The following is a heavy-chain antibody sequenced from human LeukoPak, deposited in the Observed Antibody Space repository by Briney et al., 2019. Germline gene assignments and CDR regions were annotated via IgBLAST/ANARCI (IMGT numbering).Heavy chain of an antibody. Sequence: SETLSLTCTVSGGSISSSSYYWGWIRQPPGKGLEWIGSIYSSGSTYYNPSLKSRVTISVDTSKNQFSLKLSSVTAADTAVYYCATNEWSGYYFEYWGQGTLVPVSS. D-gene: IGHD3-3*01. CDR3: ATNEWSGYYFEY. V-gene: IGHV4-39*01. CDR2: IYSSGST. J-gene: IGHJ4*02. CDR1: GGSISSSSYY.